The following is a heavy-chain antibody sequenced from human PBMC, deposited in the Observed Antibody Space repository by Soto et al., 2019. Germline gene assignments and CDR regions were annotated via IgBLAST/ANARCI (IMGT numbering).Heavy chain of an antibody. J-gene: IGHJ6*02. CDR1: GGSISSYY. CDR2: IYYSGST. D-gene: IGHD2-2*01. CDR3: ARLGYCSSTSCYGYYYYYGMDV. Sequence: SETLSLTCTVSGGSISSYYWSWIRQPPGKGLEWIGYIYYSGSTNYNPSLKSRLTISVDTSKNQFSLKLSSVTAADTAVYYCARLGYCSSTSCYGYYYYYGMDVWGQGTTVT. V-gene: IGHV4-59*08.